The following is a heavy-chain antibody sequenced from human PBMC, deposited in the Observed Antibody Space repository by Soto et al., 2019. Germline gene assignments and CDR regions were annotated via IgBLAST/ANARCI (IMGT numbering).Heavy chain of an antibody. CDR3: AKRPRALLTFDY. Sequence: EVQLVDSGGGLVQPGGSLRLSCAASGFIFSNYVMSWVRPAPGKGLEWVSSISDSGGTSYYTDSVTGRFTISRDNSKNTLYLQMNSLRAEDTAIYYCAKRPRALLTFDYWGQGTLVTVSS. CDR2: ISDSGGTS. V-gene: IGHV3-23*04. D-gene: IGHD1-26*01. J-gene: IGHJ4*02. CDR1: GFIFSNYV.